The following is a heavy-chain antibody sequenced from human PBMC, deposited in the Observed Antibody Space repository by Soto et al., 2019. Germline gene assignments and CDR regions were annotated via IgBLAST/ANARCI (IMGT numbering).Heavy chain of an antibody. J-gene: IGHJ6*02. Sequence: GASVKVSCKVSGYTLTELSMHWVRQVPGKGLEWMGGFDPEDGETIYAQKFRGRVTMTEDTSTDTAYMELSSLRSEDTAVYYCATEQSGSYPHYYYYGMDVWGQGTTVTVSS. CDR2: FDPEDGET. V-gene: IGHV1-24*01. CDR3: ATEQSGSYPHYYYYGMDV. CDR1: GYTLTELS. D-gene: IGHD1-26*01.